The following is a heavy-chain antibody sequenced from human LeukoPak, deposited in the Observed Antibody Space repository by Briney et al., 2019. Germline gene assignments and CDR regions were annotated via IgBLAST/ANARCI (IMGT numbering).Heavy chain of an antibody. V-gene: IGHV3-23*01. CDR3: ARAYDFPDY. D-gene: IGHD3-3*01. CDR1: GLTFSSYA. Sequence: GGSLRLSCAASGLTFSSYAMNWVRQAPGKGLEWVSSVSGSGGATYYADSVKGRFTISRDNSKNTLYLQMNSLRAEDTAVYYCARAYDFPDYWGQGTLVTVSS. CDR2: VSGSGGAT. J-gene: IGHJ4*02.